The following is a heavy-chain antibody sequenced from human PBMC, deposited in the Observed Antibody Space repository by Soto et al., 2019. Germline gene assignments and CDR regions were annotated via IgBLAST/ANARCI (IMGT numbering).Heavy chain of an antibody. J-gene: IGHJ4*02. Sequence: SETLSLTCTVSGGSISSYYWSWIRQPPGKGLEWIGYIYYSGSTNYNPSLKSRVTISVDTSKNQFSLKLSSVTAADTAVYYCASGNYYRPFDYWGQGTLVTVSS. CDR3: ASGNYYRPFDY. D-gene: IGHD1-26*01. CDR2: IYYSGST. CDR1: GGSISSYY. V-gene: IGHV4-59*01.